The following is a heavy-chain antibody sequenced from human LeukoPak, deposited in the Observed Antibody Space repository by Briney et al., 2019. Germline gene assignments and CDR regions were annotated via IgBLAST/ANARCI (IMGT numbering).Heavy chain of an antibody. CDR1: GYTFTSYY. CDR3: ARDLQYNYYYYYMDV. V-gene: IGHV1-46*01. D-gene: IGHD4-11*01. CDR2: INPSGGST. Sequence: ASVKVSCKASGYTFTSYYMHWVRQAPGQGLEWMGIINPSGGSTSYAQKFQGRVTITADESTSTAYMELSSLRSEDTAVYYCARDLQYNYYYYYMDVWGKGTTVTVSS. J-gene: IGHJ6*03.